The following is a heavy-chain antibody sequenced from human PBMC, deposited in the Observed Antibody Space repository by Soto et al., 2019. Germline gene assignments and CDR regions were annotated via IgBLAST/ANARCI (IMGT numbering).Heavy chain of an antibody. D-gene: IGHD2-2*01. CDR1: GGTFGSYA. CDR3: VREAPYCTSATCPKFYDMDV. Sequence: SVKVSCKASGGTFGSYAITWVRRAPRQGLEWLGGIIPILNSPAYAQKFQARVVITADEITNTAYMELNSLRFDDTAVYYCVREAPYCTSATCPKFYDMDVWGQGNTVTVYS. J-gene: IGHJ6*02. CDR2: IIPILNSP. V-gene: IGHV1-69*13.